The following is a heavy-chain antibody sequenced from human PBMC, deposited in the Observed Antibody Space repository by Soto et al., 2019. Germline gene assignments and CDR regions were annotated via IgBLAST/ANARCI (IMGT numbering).Heavy chain of an antibody. CDR1: GGTFSSSA. D-gene: IGHD6-6*01. CDR2: IIPIFGTA. CDR3: AKVLYSRSGHWFDA. Sequence: SVKVSCKASGGTFSSSAISWVRQAPGQGLEWMGGIIPIFGTANYAQKFQGRVTITADESTSTAYMELSSLRSEDTAVYYCAKVLYSRSGHWFDAWGQGTQVTVS. J-gene: IGHJ5*02. V-gene: IGHV1-69*13.